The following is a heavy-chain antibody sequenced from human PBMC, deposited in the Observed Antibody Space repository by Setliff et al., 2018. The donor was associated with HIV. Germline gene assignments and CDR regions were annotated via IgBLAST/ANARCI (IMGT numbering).Heavy chain of an antibody. J-gene: IGHJ3*02. V-gene: IGHV4-30-4*08. D-gene: IGHD3-22*01. CDR3: ARVNYYDSSGYYEDAFDI. CDR2: IYYSGST. CDR1: GGSISSGDYY. Sequence: SETLSLTCTVSGGSISSGDYYWSWIRQPPGKGLEWIGYIYYSGSTYYNPSLKSRVTISVDASKNQFSLKLSSVTAADTAVYYCARVNYYDSSGYYEDAFDIWGQGTMVTVSS.